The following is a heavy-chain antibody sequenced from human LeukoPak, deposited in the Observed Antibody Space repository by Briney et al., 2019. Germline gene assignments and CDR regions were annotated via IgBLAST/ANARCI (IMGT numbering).Heavy chain of an antibody. Sequence: GGSLSLSCAASGFNLGRNWMDWVRPAPGKGLVWVSRINSDGRNTNYADSVKGRFTISRDNAKNTLYLQMISLRVEDTAVYYCARAQYYYDSSGYVRLDASDIWGQGTMVTVSS. J-gene: IGHJ3*02. V-gene: IGHV3-74*01. CDR3: ARAQYYYDSSGYVRLDASDI. D-gene: IGHD3-22*01. CDR1: GFNLGRNW. CDR2: INSDGRNT.